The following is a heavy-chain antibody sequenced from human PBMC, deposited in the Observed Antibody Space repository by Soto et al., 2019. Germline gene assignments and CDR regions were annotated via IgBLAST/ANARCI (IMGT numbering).Heavy chain of an antibody. D-gene: IGHD6-6*01. V-gene: IGHV3-30-3*01. CDR2: ISYDGSNK. J-gene: IGHJ4*02. Sequence: QVQLVESGGGVVQPGRSLRLSCAASGFTFSSYAMHWVRQAPGKGLGWVAVISYDGSNKYYADSVKGRFTISRDNSKNTLYLQMNSLRAEDTAVYYCARDSHSGSSSVYWGQGTLVTVSS. CDR1: GFTFSSYA. CDR3: ARDSHSGSSSVY.